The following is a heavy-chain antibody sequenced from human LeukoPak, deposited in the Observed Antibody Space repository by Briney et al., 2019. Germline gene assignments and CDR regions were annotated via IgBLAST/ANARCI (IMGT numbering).Heavy chain of an antibody. Sequence: SGTLSLTCAVSGGSISSSNWWSWVRQPPGKGLEWIGEIYHSGSTNYNPSLKSRVTISVDKSKNQFSLKLSSVTAADTAVYYCARDSYSSSWYPSYYFDYWGQGTLVTVSS. D-gene: IGHD6-13*01. J-gene: IGHJ4*02. V-gene: IGHV4-4*02. CDR2: IYHSGST. CDR1: GGSISSSNW. CDR3: ARDSYSSSWYPSYYFDY.